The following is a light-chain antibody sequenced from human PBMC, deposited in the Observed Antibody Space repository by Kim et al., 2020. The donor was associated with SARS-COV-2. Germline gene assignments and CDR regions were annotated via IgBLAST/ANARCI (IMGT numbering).Light chain of an antibody. CDR2: KVS. CDR1: QSLVYSDGNFY. V-gene: IGKV2-30*01. J-gene: IGKJ3*01. Sequence: PASISCRSSQSLVYSDGNFYLNWVHQRPGQSPRRLIYKVSNRDSGVPDRFSGSGSGTDFTLQISRVEAGDVGVYYCMQGTHWPFTFGPGTKVDIK. CDR3: MQGTHWPFT.